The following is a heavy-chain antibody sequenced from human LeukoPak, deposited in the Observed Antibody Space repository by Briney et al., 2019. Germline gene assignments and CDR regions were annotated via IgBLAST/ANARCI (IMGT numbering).Heavy chain of an antibody. J-gene: IGHJ6*02. Sequence: ASVKVSCKASGYTFTGYYMHWVRQAPGQGLEWMGWINPNSGGTNYAQKFQGRVTITRDTSISTAYMELSRLRSDDTAVYYCARDQNPVTTRYYYGMDVWGQGTTVTVSS. V-gene: IGHV1-2*02. D-gene: IGHD4-11*01. CDR1: GYTFTGYY. CDR3: ARDQNPVTTRYYYGMDV. CDR2: INPNSGGT.